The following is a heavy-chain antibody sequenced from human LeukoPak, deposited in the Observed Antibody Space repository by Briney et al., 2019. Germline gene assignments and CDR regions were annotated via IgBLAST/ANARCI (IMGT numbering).Heavy chain of an antibody. CDR2: IRYDGSNK. D-gene: IGHD6-19*01. Sequence: GGSLRLSCAASGFTFSSYGMHWVRQAPGKGLEWVAFIRYDGSNKYYADSVKGRFTISRDNSKNTLYLQMNSLRAEDTAVYYCASSIAVAYDAFDIWGQGTMVTVSS. CDR1: GFTFSSYG. CDR3: ASSIAVAYDAFDI. J-gene: IGHJ3*02. V-gene: IGHV3-30*02.